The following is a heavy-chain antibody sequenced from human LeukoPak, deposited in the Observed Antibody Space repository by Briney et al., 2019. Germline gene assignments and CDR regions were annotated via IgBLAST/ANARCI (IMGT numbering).Heavy chain of an antibody. CDR2: ISSSSSYT. CDR1: GFTFSDYY. Sequence: GGSLRLSCAASGFTFSDYYMSWIRQAPGKGLEWVSYISSSSSYTNYADSVKGRCTISRDNAKNSLYLQMNSLRAEDTAVYYCARGSGYSYGLDYWGQGTLVTVSS. J-gene: IGHJ4*02. CDR3: ARGSGYSYGLDY. D-gene: IGHD5-18*01. V-gene: IGHV3-11*06.